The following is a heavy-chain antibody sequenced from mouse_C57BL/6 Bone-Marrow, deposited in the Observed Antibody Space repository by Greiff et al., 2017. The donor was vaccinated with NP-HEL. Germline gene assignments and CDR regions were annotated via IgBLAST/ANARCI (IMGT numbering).Heavy chain of an antibody. V-gene: IGHV1-52*01. CDR2: IYPSDSET. CDR3: ERKDCGSSYDAMDY. J-gene: IGHJ4*01. D-gene: IGHD1-1*01. Sequence: QVQLQQPGAELVRPGSSVKLSCKASGYTFTSYWMHWVKQRPIQGLEWIGNIYPSDSETHYTQNFKDKAPLTVAKTSSKSYMQLSSLTSEDCAVYYCERKDCGSSYDAMDYWGQGTSVTVSS. CDR1: GYTFTSYW.